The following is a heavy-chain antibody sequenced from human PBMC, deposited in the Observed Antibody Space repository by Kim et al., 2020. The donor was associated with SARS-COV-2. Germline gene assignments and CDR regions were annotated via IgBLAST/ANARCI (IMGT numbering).Heavy chain of an antibody. CDR1: GFTFSSYG. CDR3: AKEARREYSFDY. CDR2: ISYDGSNK. D-gene: IGHD5-18*01. J-gene: IGHJ4*02. Sequence: GGSLRLSCAASGFTFSSYGMHWVRQAPGKGLEWVAVISYDGSNKYYADSVKGRFTISRDNSKNTLYLQMNSLRAEDTAVYYCAKEARREYSFDYWGQGT. V-gene: IGHV3-30*18.